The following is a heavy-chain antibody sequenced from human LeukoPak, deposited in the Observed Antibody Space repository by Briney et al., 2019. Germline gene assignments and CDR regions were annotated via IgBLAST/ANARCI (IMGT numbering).Heavy chain of an antibody. CDR3: ARDRGELGDEGWFDP. Sequence: ASVKVSCKASGYTFTGYYMHWVRQAPGQGLEWMGRINPNSGGTNYAHKFQGRVTMTRDTSISTAYMELSRLRSDDTAVYYCARDRGELGDEGWFDPWGQGTLVTVSS. CDR1: GYTFTGYY. CDR2: INPNSGGT. D-gene: IGHD7-27*01. V-gene: IGHV1-2*06. J-gene: IGHJ5*02.